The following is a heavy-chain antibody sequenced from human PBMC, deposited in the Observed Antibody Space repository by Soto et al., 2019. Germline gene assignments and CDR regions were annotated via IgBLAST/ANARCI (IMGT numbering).Heavy chain of an antibody. Sequence: SLRLSCAASGFSFSTYGMSWVRQAPGKGLEWVSGISGRGDSTYNADSVKGRFTISRGNSKSTVYLQMNKLRVEDTAVYYCAKGTRSSAWLLDYWGQGSMVTVSS. D-gene: IGHD6-19*01. CDR2: ISGRGDST. V-gene: IGHV3-23*01. J-gene: IGHJ4*02. CDR3: AKGTRSSAWLLDY. CDR1: GFSFSTYG.